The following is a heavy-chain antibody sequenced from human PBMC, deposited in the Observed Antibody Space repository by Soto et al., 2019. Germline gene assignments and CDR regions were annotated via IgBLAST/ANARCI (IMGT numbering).Heavy chain of an antibody. Sequence: LRLSCAASGFTISNYGMHWVRQAPGKGLEWVAVISYDGTITYYADSVKGRFTISRDNSKNTLYLQMNSLRTEDTAVYYCATTRVGPCSSSICFSGIFDGMDVWGQGTTVTVPS. CDR2: ISYDGTIT. CDR1: GFTISNYG. D-gene: IGHD2-2*01. CDR3: ATTRVGPCSSSICFSGIFDGMDV. V-gene: IGHV3-30-3*01. J-gene: IGHJ6*02.